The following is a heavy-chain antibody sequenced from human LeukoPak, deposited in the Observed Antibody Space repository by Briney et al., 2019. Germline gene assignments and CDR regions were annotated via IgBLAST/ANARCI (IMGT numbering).Heavy chain of an antibody. V-gene: IGHV4-39*07. CDR2: IYYSGST. CDR3: EGYYGPTGYYYMDV. J-gene: IGHJ6*03. Sequence: SETLSLTCTVSGGSISSSSYYWGWIRQPPGKGLEWIGSIYYSGSTYYNPSLKSRVTISVDTSKNQFSLKLSSVTAADTAVYYCEGYYGPTGYYYMDVWGKGTTVTVSS. CDR1: GGSISSSSYY. D-gene: IGHD3-10*01.